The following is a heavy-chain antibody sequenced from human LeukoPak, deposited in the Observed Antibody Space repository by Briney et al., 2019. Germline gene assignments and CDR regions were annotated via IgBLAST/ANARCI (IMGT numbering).Heavy chain of an antibody. CDR2: IRSKANSYAT. V-gene: IGHV3-73*01. J-gene: IGHJ6*02. Sequence: GGSLRLSCAASGFTFSASAMHWVRQASGRGLEWVGRIRSKANSYATSYAASVKGRFTISRDDSKNTAYLQMNSLKTEDTAVYYCARDRLDIVVVVAATSYYYGMDVWGQGTTVTVSS. CDR3: ARDRLDIVVVVAATSYYYGMDV. CDR1: GFTFSASA. D-gene: IGHD2-15*01.